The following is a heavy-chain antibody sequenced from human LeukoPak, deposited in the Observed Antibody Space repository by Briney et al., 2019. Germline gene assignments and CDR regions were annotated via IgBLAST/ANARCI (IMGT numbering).Heavy chain of an antibody. CDR3: ARDRGWGWSEKDYDAFDI. V-gene: IGHV1-3*01. J-gene: IGHJ3*02. CDR2: INAGNGNT. D-gene: IGHD6-19*01. Sequence: GASVKVSCKASGYTFTSYAMHWVRQAPGQRLEWMGWINAGNGNTKYSQKFQGRVTITRDTSASTAYMELSSLRSEDTAVYYCARDRGWGWSEKDYDAFDIWGQGTMVTVSS. CDR1: GYTFTSYA.